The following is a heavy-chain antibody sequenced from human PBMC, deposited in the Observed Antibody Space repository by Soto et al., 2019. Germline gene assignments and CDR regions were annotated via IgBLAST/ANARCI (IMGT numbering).Heavy chain of an antibody. Sequence: QVQLVQSGAEVKKPGASVKVSCKASGYTFTTYAIHWVRQAPGQRLEWMGWINAGNGNTKFSQKFQGRVTSTMDTSARTAYMELSSLRSEDTAVYYCAREAPYLGSGIYGDGMDVWGQGTTVTVSS. CDR1: GYTFTTYA. CDR2: INAGNGNT. V-gene: IGHV1-3*01. D-gene: IGHD3-10*01. CDR3: AREAPYLGSGIYGDGMDV. J-gene: IGHJ6*02.